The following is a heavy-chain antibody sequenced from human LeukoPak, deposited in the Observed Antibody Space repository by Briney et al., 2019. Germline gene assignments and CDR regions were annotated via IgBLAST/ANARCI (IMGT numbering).Heavy chain of an antibody. Sequence: SVKVSCKASGGTFSSYAISWVRQAPGQGLEWMGGIIPIFGTANYAQKFQGRVTITADKSTSTAYMELSSLRSEDTAVYYCACVGGGVGCGYFWFAAWGKGTLVTVSS. CDR1: GGTFSSYA. V-gene: IGHV1-69*06. J-gene: IGHJ5*02. D-gene: IGHD3-22*01. CDR2: IIPIFGTA. CDR3: ACVGGGVGCGYFWFAA.